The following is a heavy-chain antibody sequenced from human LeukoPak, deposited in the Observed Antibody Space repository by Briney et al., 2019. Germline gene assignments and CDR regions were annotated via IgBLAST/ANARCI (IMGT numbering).Heavy chain of an antibody. Sequence: ASVKVSCKASGYTFTSYAMHWVRQAPGQRLEWMGWINAGNGNTKYSQKFQGRVTITRDTSASTAYMELSSLRSEDTAVYYCATGYSSSWYRHAFDYWGQGTLVTVSS. J-gene: IGHJ4*02. CDR2: INAGNGNT. CDR1: GYTFTSYA. D-gene: IGHD6-13*01. V-gene: IGHV1-3*01. CDR3: ATGYSSSWYRHAFDY.